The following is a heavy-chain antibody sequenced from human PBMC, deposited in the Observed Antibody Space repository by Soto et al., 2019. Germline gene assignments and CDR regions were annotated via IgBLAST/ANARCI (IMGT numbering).Heavy chain of an antibody. Sequence: GGSLRLSCAASGFTFSDYYMSWIRQAPGKGLEWVSYISSSSSYTNYADSVKGRFTISRDNAKNSLYLQMNSLRAEDTAVYYCARAGGYCSSTSCPTLHFDPWGQGTLVTVSS. CDR3: ARAGGYCSSTSCPTLHFDP. V-gene: IGHV3-11*06. D-gene: IGHD2-2*01. CDR2: ISSSSSYT. CDR1: GFTFSDYY. J-gene: IGHJ5*02.